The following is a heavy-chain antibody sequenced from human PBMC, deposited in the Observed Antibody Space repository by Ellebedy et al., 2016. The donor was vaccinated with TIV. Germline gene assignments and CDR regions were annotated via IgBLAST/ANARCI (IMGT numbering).Heavy chain of an antibody. J-gene: IGHJ5*02. CDR2: TRNKANSYTT. V-gene: IGHV3-72*01. CDR3: AKELWFGELGGWFDP. CDR1: GFTFSDHY. Sequence: GESLKISCAASGFTFSDHYMDWVRQAPGKGLEWVGRTRNKANSYTTEYAASVKGRFTISRDDSKNSLYLQMNSLKTEDTAVYYCAKELWFGELGGWFDPWGQGTLVTVSS. D-gene: IGHD3-10*01.